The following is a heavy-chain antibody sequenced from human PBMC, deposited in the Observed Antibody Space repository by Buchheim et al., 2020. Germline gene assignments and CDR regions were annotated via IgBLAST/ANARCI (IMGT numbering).Heavy chain of an antibody. Sequence: MQLVESGGGVVQPGKSLRLSCAASGYVFSRFGMHWVRQAPGKGLERVALTSYDGSNNWYADSVKGRFTVSRDNSKNTLYLQMNSLRPEDTAVYYCAKKLSGTYYQGIDFWGQGT. CDR2: TSYDGSNN. D-gene: IGHD1-26*01. CDR1: GYVFSRFG. V-gene: IGHV3-30*18. J-gene: IGHJ4*02. CDR3: AKKLSGTYYQGIDF.